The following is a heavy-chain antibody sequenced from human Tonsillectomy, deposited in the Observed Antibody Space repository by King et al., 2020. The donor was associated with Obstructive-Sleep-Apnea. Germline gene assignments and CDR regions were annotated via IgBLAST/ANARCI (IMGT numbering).Heavy chain of an antibody. CDR3: ARVGETIYYYYGMDV. Sequence: QLQLQESGPGLVEPSETLSLTCSVSGASVRSFYWSWIRQPAGKGLEWIGRMYTSGSTDYNPSLKSRFTMSVDTSKNQFSLKLTSVTAADTAVYYCARVGETIYYYYGMDVWGHGTTVTVSS. CDR2: MYTSGST. CDR1: GASVRSFY. V-gene: IGHV4-4*07. J-gene: IGHJ6*02. D-gene: IGHD1-26*01.